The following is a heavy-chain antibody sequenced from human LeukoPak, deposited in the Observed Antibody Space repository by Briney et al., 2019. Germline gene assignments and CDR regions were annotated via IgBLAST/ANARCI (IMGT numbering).Heavy chain of an antibody. CDR3: AVNSTKHTFDI. Sequence: SETLSLTCTVSGGSMIPFYWSWIRQSPGKGLEWIGSIYYSGGTNYNPSLKSRVTISVDTSKNQFSLELSSVTAADTAVYYCAVNSTKHTFDIWGQGTMVTVSS. V-gene: IGHV4-59*08. D-gene: IGHD1-1*01. CDR2: IYYSGGT. CDR1: GGSMIPFY. J-gene: IGHJ3*02.